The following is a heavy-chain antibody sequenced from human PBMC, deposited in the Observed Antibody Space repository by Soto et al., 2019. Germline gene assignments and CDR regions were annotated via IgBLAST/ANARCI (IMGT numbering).Heavy chain of an antibody. V-gene: IGHV1-18*01. Sequence: SVXXSXXXSGYTFTSXXISXXRXXPGQGLEWMGWISAYNGNTNYAQKLQGRVTMTTDTSTSTAYMELRSLRSDDTAVYYCARDLGVTTSLFDPWGQGTLVTVSS. CDR3: ARDLGVTTSLFDP. CDR1: GYTFTSXX. J-gene: IGHJ5*02. CDR2: ISAYNGNT. D-gene: IGHD4-17*01.